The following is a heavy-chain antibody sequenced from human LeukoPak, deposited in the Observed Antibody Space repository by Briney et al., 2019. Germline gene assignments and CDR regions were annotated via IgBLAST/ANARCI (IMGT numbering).Heavy chain of an antibody. J-gene: IGHJ4*02. Sequence: SVKVSCKASGGTFSSYAISWVRLAPGQGLEWMGRIIPILGIANYAQKFQGRVTITADKSTSTAYMELSSLRSEDTAVYYCARSLSGSYSRAGFFDYWGQGTLVTVSS. CDR3: ARSLSGSYSRAGFFDY. D-gene: IGHD1-26*01. CDR2: IIPILGIA. CDR1: GGTFSSYA. V-gene: IGHV1-69*04.